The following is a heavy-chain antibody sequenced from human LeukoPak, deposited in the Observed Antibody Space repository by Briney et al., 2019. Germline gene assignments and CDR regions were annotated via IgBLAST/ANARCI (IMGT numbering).Heavy chain of an antibody. CDR2: MNPNSGNT. CDR1: GYTFTSYD. D-gene: IGHD6-13*01. V-gene: IGHV1-8*03. J-gene: IGHJ6*03. CDR3: ARAGYSSSWYLSYYYYYMDV. Sequence: ASVKVSCKASGYTFTSYDINWVRQATGQGLEWMGWMNPNSGNTGYAQKFQGRVTITRNTSISTAYMELSSLRSEDTAVYYCARAGYSSSWYLSYYYYYMDVWGKGTTVTVSS.